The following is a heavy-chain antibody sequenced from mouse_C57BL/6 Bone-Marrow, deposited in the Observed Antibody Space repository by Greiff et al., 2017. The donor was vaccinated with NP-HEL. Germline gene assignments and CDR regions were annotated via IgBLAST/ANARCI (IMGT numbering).Heavy chain of an antibody. V-gene: IGHV1-64*01. CDR1: GYTFTSYW. J-gene: IGHJ2*01. CDR2: IHPNSGST. CDR3: SRLDFPYYFDY. Sequence: VQLQQPGAELVKPGASVKLSCKASGYTFTSYWMHWVKQRPGQGLEWIGMIHPNSGSTNYNEKFKRKATLTVDKSSSTAYMQLSSLTSEDSAVYCCSRLDFPYYFDYWGQGTTLTVSS.